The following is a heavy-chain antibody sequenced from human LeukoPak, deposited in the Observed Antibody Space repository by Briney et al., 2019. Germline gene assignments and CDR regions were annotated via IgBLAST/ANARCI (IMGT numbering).Heavy chain of an antibody. CDR1: VYTFTGYY. Sequence: GASVTVSFTSSVYTFTGYYMHWVRQAPGQGLEWMGWINPNSGGTNYAQKFQGRVTMTRDTSISTAYMELSRLRSDDTAVYYCARAKTKMIVQVRASSYPNWFDPWGQGTLVTVSS. D-gene: IGHD3-22*01. CDR2: INPNSGGT. J-gene: IGHJ5*02. V-gene: IGHV1-2*02. CDR3: ARAKTKMIVQVRASSYPNWFDP.